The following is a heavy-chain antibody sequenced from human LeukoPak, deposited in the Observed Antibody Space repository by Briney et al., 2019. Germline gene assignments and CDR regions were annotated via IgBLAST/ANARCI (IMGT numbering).Heavy chain of an antibody. D-gene: IGHD1-26*01. CDR1: GGSISSYY. V-gene: IGHV4-59*01. Sequence: SETLSLTCTVSGGSISSYYWSWIRQPPGKGLEWIGYIYYSGSTNYNPSLKSRVTISVDTSKNQFSLKLSSVTAADTAVYYCARLSGMKWEWYFGYWGQGTLVTVSS. CDR3: ARLSGMKWEWYFGY. J-gene: IGHJ4*02. CDR2: IYYSGST.